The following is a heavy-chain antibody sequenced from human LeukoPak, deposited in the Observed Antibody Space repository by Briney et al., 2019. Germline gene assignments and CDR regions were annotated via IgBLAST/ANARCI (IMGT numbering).Heavy chain of an antibody. CDR2: IYYSGST. CDR3: ARVVGATLPPRFDP. Sequence: SETLSLTCTVSGGSISSYYWSWIRQPPGKGLEWIGYIYYSGSTNYNPSLKSRVTISVDTSKNQFSLKLSSVTAADTAVYYCARVVGATLPPRFDPWGQGTLVTVSS. CDR1: GGSISSYY. J-gene: IGHJ5*02. V-gene: IGHV4-59*01. D-gene: IGHD1-26*01.